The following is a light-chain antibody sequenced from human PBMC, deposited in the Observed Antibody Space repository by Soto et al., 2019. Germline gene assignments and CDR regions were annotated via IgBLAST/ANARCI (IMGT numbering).Light chain of an antibody. V-gene: IGLV2-14*01. CDR2: EVT. J-gene: IGLJ1*01. CDR1: SRDIGGYNF. CDR3: SSYTSSNTPYV. Sequence: QSGLTQPPSASGSPGQSVTISCTGTSRDIGGYNFVSWYQHHPGKAPKLILYEVTTRPSGVSSRFSGSKSGNTASLTISGLQAYDEANYYCSSYTSSNTPYVFGTGTKLTVL.